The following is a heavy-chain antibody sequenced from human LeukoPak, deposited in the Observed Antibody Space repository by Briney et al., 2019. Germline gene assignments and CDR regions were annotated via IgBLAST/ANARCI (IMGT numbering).Heavy chain of an antibody. D-gene: IGHD3-10*01. CDR2: IYPGDSDT. V-gene: IGHV5-51*01. Sequence: GESLKISCKGSGYSFTSYWIGWVRQMPGKGLEWMGIIYPGDSDTRYSPSFQGQVTISADKSISTAYLQWSSLKASDTAMYYWARTGSGRPKGDAFDIWGQRTMVNGSS. CDR1: GYSFTSYW. J-gene: IGHJ3*02. CDR3: ARTGSGRPKGDAFDI.